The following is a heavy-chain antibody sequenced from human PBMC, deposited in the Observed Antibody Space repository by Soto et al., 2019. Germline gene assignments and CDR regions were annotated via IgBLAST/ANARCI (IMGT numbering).Heavy chain of an antibody. CDR3: ARRLPIVVVPAARIWFDP. V-gene: IGHV4-34*01. D-gene: IGHD2-2*01. CDR1: GGSFSGYY. Sequence: NPSETLSLTCAVYGGSFSGYYWSWIRQPPGKGLEWIGEINHSGSTNYNPSLKSRVTISVDTSKNQFSLKLSSVTAADTAVYYCARRLPIVVVPAARIWFDPWGQGTLVTVSS. J-gene: IGHJ5*02. CDR2: INHSGST.